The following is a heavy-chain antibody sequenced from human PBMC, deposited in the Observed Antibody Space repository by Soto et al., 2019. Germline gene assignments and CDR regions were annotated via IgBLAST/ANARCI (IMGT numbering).Heavy chain of an antibody. D-gene: IGHD3-22*01. J-gene: IGHJ4*02. V-gene: IGHV3-30*18. CDR3: AKGADSSGYYNFDY. CDR2: ISYDGSNK. Sequence: QVQLVESGGGVVQPGRSLRLSCADSRFTFSSYGMHWVRQAPGKELEWVAVISYDGSNKYYAASVKGRFTISRDNSKNTLYLQMKRLRAEDTGVYYCAKGADSSGYYNFDYWGQGTLVTVSS. CDR1: RFTFSSYG.